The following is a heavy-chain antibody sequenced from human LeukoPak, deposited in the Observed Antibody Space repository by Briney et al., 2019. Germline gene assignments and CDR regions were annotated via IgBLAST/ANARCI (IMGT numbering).Heavy chain of an antibody. CDR1: GFTFSDYH. D-gene: IGHD3-10*01. CDR3: GREARALMD. V-gene: IGHV3-11*01. J-gene: IGHJ4*02. CDR2: ISNSGSTI. Sequence: GGSLRLSCAASGFTFSDYHMTWLPQAPGKGLEWVSYISNSGSTIYPDSVKGRFTISRDNAKNTLYLQMNSLRGEDTAVYYCGREARALMDWGQGALVTVSS.